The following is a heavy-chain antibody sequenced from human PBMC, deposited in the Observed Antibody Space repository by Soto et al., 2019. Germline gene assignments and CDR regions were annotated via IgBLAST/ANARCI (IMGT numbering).Heavy chain of an antibody. J-gene: IGHJ5*02. Sequence: GGSLRLSCVASGFTFSSYAMSWVRQAPGKGLEWVSAISGSGGSTYYADSVKGRFTISRDNSKNTLYLQMNSLRAEDTAVYYCAKDYDDYVWGSYRQYNWFDPWGQGTLVTVSS. V-gene: IGHV3-23*01. D-gene: IGHD3-16*02. CDR3: AKDYDDYVWGSYRQYNWFDP. CDR2: ISGSGGST. CDR1: GFTFSSYA.